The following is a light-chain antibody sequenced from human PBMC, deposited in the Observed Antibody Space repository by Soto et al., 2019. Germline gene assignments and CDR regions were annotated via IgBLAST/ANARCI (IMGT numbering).Light chain of an antibody. J-gene: IGKJ1*01. Sequence: DIQMTQSPSTLSASVVDRVTITCRACQSISSWLAWYQQKPGKAPKLLIYEASSLESGVPSRFSGSGSGTEFTLTISSLQPDDFATYYCHHYNSYSEAFGQGTKVDIK. CDR1: QSISSW. CDR2: EAS. V-gene: IGKV1-5*03. CDR3: HHYNSYSEA.